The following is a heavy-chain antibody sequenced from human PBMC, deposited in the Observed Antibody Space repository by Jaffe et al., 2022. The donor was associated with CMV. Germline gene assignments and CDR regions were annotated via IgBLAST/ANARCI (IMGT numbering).Heavy chain of an antibody. Sequence: EVQLLESGGGLVQPGGSLRLSCAASGFTFSSYAMSWVRQAPGKGLEWVSAISGSGGSTYYADSVKGRFTISRDNSKNTLYLQMNSLRAEDTAVYYCAKDLKYGSGSSKGAFDIWGQGTMVTVSS. J-gene: IGHJ3*02. CDR3: AKDLKYGSGSSKGAFDI. CDR2: ISGSGGST. V-gene: IGHV3-23*01. D-gene: IGHD3-10*01. CDR1: GFTFSSYA.